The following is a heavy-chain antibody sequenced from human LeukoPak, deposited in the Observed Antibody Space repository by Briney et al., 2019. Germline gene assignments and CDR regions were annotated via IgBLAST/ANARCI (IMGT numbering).Heavy chain of an antibody. CDR1: GFTFSSYA. V-gene: IGHV3-23*01. CDR3: AKDLYYYGSGSYYNDPDY. Sequence: GGSLRLSCAASGFTFSSYAMSWVRQAPGKGLEWVSAISGSGGSTYYADSVKGRFTISRDNSKNTLYLQMNSLRAEDTAVYYCAKDLYYYGSGSYYNDPDYWGQGTLVTVSS. J-gene: IGHJ4*02. D-gene: IGHD3-10*01. CDR2: ISGSGGST.